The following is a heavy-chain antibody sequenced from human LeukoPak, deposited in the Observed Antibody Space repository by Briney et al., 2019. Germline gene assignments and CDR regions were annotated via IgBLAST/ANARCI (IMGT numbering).Heavy chain of an antibody. D-gene: IGHD1-1*01. V-gene: IGHV1-46*01. J-gene: IGHJ4*02. CDR3: ARERSLLQLERRGGYGW. CDR1: GYTFTSYY. CDR2: INPSGGST. Sequence: ASVKVSCKASGYTFTSYYIHWVRQAPGQGLEWMGIINPSGGSTSYAQKFQGRVTMTRDTSTSTVYMELSSLRSEDTAVYYCARERSLLQLERRGGYGWWGQGTLVTVSS.